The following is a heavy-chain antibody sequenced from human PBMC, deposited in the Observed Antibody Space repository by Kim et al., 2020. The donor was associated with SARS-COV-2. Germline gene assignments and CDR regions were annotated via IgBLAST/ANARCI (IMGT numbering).Heavy chain of an antibody. Sequence: YIYYPDSVKGRFTISRDNDKRSLSLQMNNLRAEDTAVYFCATDSDYGLDYWGQGTLVTVSS. CDR2: YI. V-gene: IGHV3-21*01. D-gene: IGHD4-17*01. J-gene: IGHJ4*02. CDR3: ATDSDYGLDY.